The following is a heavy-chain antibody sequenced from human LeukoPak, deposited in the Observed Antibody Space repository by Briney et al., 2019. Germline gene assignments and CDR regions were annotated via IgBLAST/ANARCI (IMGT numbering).Heavy chain of an antibody. CDR3: ATTRVIGYCSGGSCYRSAFDI. V-gene: IGHV4-34*01. Sequence: SETLSLTCAAYGGSFSGYYWSWIRQPPGKGLEWIGEINHSGSTNYNPSLKSRVTISVDTSKNLFSLKLSSVTAADTAVYYCATTRVIGYCSGGSCYRSAFDIWGQGTMVTVSS. D-gene: IGHD2-15*01. CDR1: GGSFSGYY. CDR2: INHSGST. J-gene: IGHJ3*02.